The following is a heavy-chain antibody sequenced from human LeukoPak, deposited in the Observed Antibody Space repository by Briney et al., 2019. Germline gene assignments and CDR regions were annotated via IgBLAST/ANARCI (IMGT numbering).Heavy chain of an antibody. CDR3: ARERGVSHPFDY. Sequence: GGSLRLSCAASGFTFINTWMHWVRQAPAKGLVWVARIKNDGSGIIYADSVKGRFTISRDNARNTLYLQMNSLRAEDTAVYYCARERGVSHPFDYWGQGTLVTVSS. CDR2: IKNDGSGI. D-gene: IGHD2-21*01. V-gene: IGHV3-74*01. J-gene: IGHJ4*02. CDR1: GFTFINTW.